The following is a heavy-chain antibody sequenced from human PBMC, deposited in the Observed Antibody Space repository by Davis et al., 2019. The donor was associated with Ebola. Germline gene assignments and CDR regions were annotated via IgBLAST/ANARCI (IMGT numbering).Heavy chain of an antibody. CDR1: GYTFITYG. CDR3: ARDLLRDIVVVVAATTPGY. V-gene: IGHV1-18*04. Sequence: ASVKVSCKASGYTFITYGISWVRQATGQGLEWMGWMNPNSGNTGYAQKLQGRVTMTTDTSTSTAYMELRSLRSDDTAVYYCARDLLRDIVVVVAATTPGYWGQGTLVTVSS. J-gene: IGHJ4*02. D-gene: IGHD2-15*01. CDR2: MNPNSGNT.